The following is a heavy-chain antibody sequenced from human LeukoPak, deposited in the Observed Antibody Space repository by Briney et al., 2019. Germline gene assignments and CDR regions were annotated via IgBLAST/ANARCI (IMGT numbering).Heavy chain of an antibody. CDR2: ITTDGNSK. CDR1: GFTFSTYG. V-gene: IGHV3-30*03. CDR3: ARGWGVCRRTPCYLAFDP. Sequence: GRSLRLSCAASGFTFSTYGMHWVRQAPGKGLEWVALITTDGNSKYYGDSVKGRFTISRDNSKNTLFLQMNSLTTEDTAVYYTARGWGVCRRTPCYLAFDPWGQGTVVTVSS. J-gene: IGHJ5*02. D-gene: IGHD2-2*01.